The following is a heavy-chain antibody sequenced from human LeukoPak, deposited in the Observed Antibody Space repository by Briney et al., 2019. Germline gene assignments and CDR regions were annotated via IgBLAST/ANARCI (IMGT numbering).Heavy chain of an antibody. CDR2: ISWNSGSI. D-gene: IGHD5-18*01. J-gene: IGHJ4*02. CDR1: GFTFDDYA. CDR3: ARDLHASDTAMDTDYFDY. V-gene: IGHV3-9*01. Sequence: GGSLRLSCAASGFTFDDYAMHWVRQAPGKGPEWVSGISWNSGSIGYADSVKGRFTISRDNAKNSLYLQMNSLRAEDTAVYYCARDLHASDTAMDTDYFDYWGQGTLVTVSS.